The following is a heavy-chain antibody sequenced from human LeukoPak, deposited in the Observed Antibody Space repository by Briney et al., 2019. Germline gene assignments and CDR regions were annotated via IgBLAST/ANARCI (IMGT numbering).Heavy chain of an antibody. Sequence: ASVKVSCKASGGTFSSYAISWVRQAPGQGLEWMGGIIPIFGTANYAQKFQGRVTITTDESTSTAYMELRSLRSDDTAVYYCARDGSGSFPDYWGQGTLVTVSS. CDR1: GGTFSSYA. D-gene: IGHD3-10*01. CDR3: ARDGSGSFPDY. V-gene: IGHV1-69*05. CDR2: IIPIFGTA. J-gene: IGHJ4*02.